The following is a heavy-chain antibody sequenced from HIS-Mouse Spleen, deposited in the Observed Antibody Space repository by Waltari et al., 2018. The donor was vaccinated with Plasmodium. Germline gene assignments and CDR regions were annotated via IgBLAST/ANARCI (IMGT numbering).Heavy chain of an antibody. V-gene: IGHV3-7*01. D-gene: IGHD6-13*01. CDR3: ASSWYWYFDL. CDR1: GLPFSSYW. J-gene: IGHJ2*01. CDR2: IKQDGSEK. Sequence: EVQLVESGGGLVQPGGSLRLACSASGLPFSSYWMSWVRQAPGKGLEWLANIKQDGSEKYYVDSVKGRFTISRDNAKNSLYLQMNSLRAEDTAVYYCASSWYWYFDLWGRGTLVTVSS.